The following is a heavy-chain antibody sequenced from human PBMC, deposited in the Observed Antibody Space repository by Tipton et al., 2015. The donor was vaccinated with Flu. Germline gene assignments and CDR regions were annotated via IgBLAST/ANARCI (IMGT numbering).Heavy chain of an antibody. CDR1: GASIKSDVSH. J-gene: IGHJ6*02. CDR3: TKDTRATAGMDV. V-gene: IGHV4-61*02. CDR2: IFTSGSI. D-gene: IGHD1-1*01. Sequence: TLSLTCTVSGASIKSDVSHWSWVRQSAGKGLEWIGRIFTSGSITYNPSLESRVTISLDTSKNQFSLKLGSVTAADTVVYYCTKDTRATAGMDVWGRGTTVTVAS.